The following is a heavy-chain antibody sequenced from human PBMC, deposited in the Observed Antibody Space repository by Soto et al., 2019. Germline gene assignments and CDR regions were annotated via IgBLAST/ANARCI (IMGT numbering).Heavy chain of an antibody. J-gene: IGHJ4*02. Sequence: PGGSLRLSCAASGFTFSSYATHWVRQAPGKGLEWVAVISYDGSNKYYADSVKGRFTISRDNSKNTLYLQMNSLRAEDTAVYYCAREQWLRRDRPRRAVYFDYWGQGTLVTVSS. CDR1: GFTFSSYA. D-gene: IGHD5-12*01. CDR3: AREQWLRRDRPRRAVYFDY. V-gene: IGHV3-30-3*01. CDR2: ISYDGSNK.